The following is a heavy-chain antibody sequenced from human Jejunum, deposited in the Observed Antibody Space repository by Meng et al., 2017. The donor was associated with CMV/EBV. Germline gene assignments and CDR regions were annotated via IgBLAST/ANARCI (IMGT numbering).Heavy chain of an antibody. CDR1: GYSISAGFY. CDR3: ARDQPADY. Sequence: SLPCSGSGYSISAGFYWGWIRQAPGKRLEWIGSFYHNGSTFYNPSVRGRVTISVDTSKNQFSLKLTSVTAADTAVYYCARDQPADYWGQGTLVTVSS. CDR2: FYHNGST. J-gene: IGHJ4*02. V-gene: IGHV4-38-2*02.